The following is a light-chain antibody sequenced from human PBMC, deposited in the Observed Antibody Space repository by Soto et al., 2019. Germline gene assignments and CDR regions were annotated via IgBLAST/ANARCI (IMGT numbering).Light chain of an antibody. V-gene: IGKV1-17*01. CDR3: LQHDTYPLT. CDR2: VVS. Sequence: DIQMTQSPSSLSASVGDRVTITCRATQGIRNDLLGWYQQKPGKAPQCLIYVVSSLQSGVPSRFSGSGSGTQFTLTISSLQPEDFATYYCLQHDTYPLTFGQGTKVEIK. CDR1: QGIRND. J-gene: IGKJ1*01.